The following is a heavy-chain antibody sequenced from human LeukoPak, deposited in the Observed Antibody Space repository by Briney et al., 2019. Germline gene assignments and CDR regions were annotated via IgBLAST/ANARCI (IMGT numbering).Heavy chain of an antibody. CDR2: VYHSGST. CDR3: ARRPYATIAAAGRAWFDP. J-gene: IGHJ5*02. Sequence: SETLSLTCTVSGGSISSESYYWGWIRQPPGKGLEWIGSVYHSGSTDYNPSLKSRVTISVDRSKNQFSLKLSSVTAADTAVYYCARRPYATIAAAGRAWFDPRGQGTLVTVSS. CDR1: GGSISSESYY. D-gene: IGHD6-13*01. V-gene: IGHV4-39*07.